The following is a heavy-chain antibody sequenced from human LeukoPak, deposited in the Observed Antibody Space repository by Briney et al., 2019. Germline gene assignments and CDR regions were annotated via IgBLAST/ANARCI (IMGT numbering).Heavy chain of an antibody. CDR3: AKDFLGEMATIEFDY. J-gene: IGHJ4*02. V-gene: IGHV3-23*01. CDR1: GFTFSSYA. D-gene: IGHD5-24*01. CDR2: ISGSGGST. Sequence: HPGGSLRLSCAASGFTFSSYAMSWVRQAPGKGLEWVSAISGSGGSTYYADSVKGRFTISRDNSKNTLYLQMNSLRAEDTAVYYCAKDFLGEMATIEFDYWGQGTLVTVSS.